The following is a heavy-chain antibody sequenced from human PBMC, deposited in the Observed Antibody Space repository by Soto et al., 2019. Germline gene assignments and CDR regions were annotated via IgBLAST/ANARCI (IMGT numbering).Heavy chain of an antibody. CDR3: AKRYYYDSSRYYSGYFDY. Sequence: EVQLLESGGGLVQPGGSLRLSCAASGFAFSSYAMSWVRQAPGKGLEWVSAIRGSGGSTYYADSVKGRFTISRDNSKNTLYLQMNSLRAEDTAVYYCAKRYYYDSSRYYSGYFDYWGQGTLVTVSS. V-gene: IGHV3-23*01. CDR1: GFAFSSYA. CDR2: IRGSGGST. J-gene: IGHJ4*02. D-gene: IGHD3-22*01.